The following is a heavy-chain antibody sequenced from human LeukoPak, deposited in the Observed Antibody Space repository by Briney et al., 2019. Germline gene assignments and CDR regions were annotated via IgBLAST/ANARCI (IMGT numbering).Heavy chain of an antibody. D-gene: IGHD3-16*02. V-gene: IGHV1-24*01. CDR2: FDPEDGET. CDR1: GYTLTELS. CDR3: ATDGVTFGGVIVMGAFDI. Sequence: ASVKVSCKVSGYTLTELSMHWVRQAPGKGLEWMGGFDPEDGETIYAQKFQGRVTMTEDTSTDTAYMELSSLRSEDTAVYYCATDGVTFGGVIVMGAFDIWGQGTMVTVSS. J-gene: IGHJ3*02.